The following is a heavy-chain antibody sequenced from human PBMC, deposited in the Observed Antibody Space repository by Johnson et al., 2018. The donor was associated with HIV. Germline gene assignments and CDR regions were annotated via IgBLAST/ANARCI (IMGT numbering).Heavy chain of an antibody. V-gene: IGHV3-30*04. CDR3: ARGGEYSSSLYAFDI. J-gene: IGHJ3*02. Sequence: QMQLVESGGGVVQPGRSLRLSCAASGFTFSTYAIHWVRQSPGYGLEWVSVISSDASEKYYADSVKGRFTISRDNSKDTLYLQMNSLRAEDTAVYYCARGGEYSSSLYAFDIWGQGTMVTVSS. D-gene: IGHD6-13*01. CDR2: ISSDASEK. CDR1: GFTFSTYA.